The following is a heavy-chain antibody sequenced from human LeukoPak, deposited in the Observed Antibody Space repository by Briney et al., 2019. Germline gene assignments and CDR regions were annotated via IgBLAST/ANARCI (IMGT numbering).Heavy chain of an antibody. V-gene: IGHV3-30-3*01. CDR2: ISYDGGNK. CDR3: ARGGSKYYYGSGSYLYYGMDV. D-gene: IGHD3-10*01. Sequence: GGSLRLSCAASGFTFSSYAMHWVRQAPGKGLEWVAVISYDGGNKYYADSVKGRFTISRDNSKNTLYLQMNSLRAEDTAVYYCARGGSKYYYGSGSYLYYGMDVWGQGTTVTVSS. CDR1: GFTFSSYA. J-gene: IGHJ6*02.